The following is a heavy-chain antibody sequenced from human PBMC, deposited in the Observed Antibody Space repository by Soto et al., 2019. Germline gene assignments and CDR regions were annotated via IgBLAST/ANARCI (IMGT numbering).Heavy chain of an antibody. CDR2: IYSGGST. J-gene: IGHJ4*02. D-gene: IGHD6-13*01. CDR1: GFTVSNNY. CDR3: ARDPPGIAASGGGG. Sequence: EVQLVESGGGLIQPGGPLRLSCAASGFTVSNNYMRWVRQAPGKGLEWVSLIYSGGSTHYADSVKGRFIISRDNSKNTLYLQMNSLRVEDTAVYYCARDPPGIAASGGGGWGQGTLVTVSS. V-gene: IGHV3-53*01.